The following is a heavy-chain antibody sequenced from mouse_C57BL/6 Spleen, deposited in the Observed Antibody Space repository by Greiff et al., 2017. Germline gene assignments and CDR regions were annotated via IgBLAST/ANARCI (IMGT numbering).Heavy chain of an antibody. CDR2: ISGGGGNT. D-gene: IGHD2-2*01. J-gene: IGHJ3*01. CDR1: GFTFSSYT. V-gene: IGHV5-9*01. Sequence: DVKLVESGGGLVKPGGSLKLSCAASGFTFSSYTMSWVRQTPEKRLEWVATISGGGGNTYYPDSVKGRFTISIDNAKNTLYLQMSSLRSEDTALYYCSRHVGYPWFAYWGQGTLVTVSA. CDR3: SRHVGYPWFAY.